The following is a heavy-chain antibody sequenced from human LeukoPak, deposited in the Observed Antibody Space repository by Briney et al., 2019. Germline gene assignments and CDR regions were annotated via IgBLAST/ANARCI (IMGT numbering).Heavy chain of an antibody. CDR1: GFTFSNAW. D-gene: IGHD3-22*01. Sequence: GGSLRLSCAASGFTFSNAWMTWVRQAPGKGLEWVGRIKSKIDGGTTDYVAPVKGRFTISRDDSKNTLYLQMNSLKIEDTAVYYCTTESYDSRGFWFDPWGQGTLVTVSS. V-gene: IGHV3-15*01. J-gene: IGHJ5*02. CDR3: TTESYDSRGFWFDP. CDR2: IKSKIDGGTT.